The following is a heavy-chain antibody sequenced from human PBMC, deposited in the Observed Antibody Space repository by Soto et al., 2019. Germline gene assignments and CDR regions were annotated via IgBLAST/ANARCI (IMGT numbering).Heavy chain of an antibody. CDR3: ARVKYSYGQTHWYFDL. Sequence: QVQLVQSGAEVKKPGSSVKVSCKASGGTFSSYAISWVRQAHGQGLEWMGGIIPIFGTANYAQKFQGRVTITADESTSTAYMELSSLRSEDTAVYYCARVKYSYGQTHWYFDLWGRGTLVTVSS. CDR2: IIPIFGTA. D-gene: IGHD5-18*01. CDR1: GGTFSSYA. J-gene: IGHJ2*01. V-gene: IGHV1-69*12.